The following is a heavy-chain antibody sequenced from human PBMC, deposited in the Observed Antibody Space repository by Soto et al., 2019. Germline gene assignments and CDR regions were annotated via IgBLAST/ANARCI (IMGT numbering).Heavy chain of an antibody. J-gene: IGHJ4*02. CDR1: GGTFSSYA. V-gene: IGHV1-69*01. D-gene: IGHD3-10*01. Sequence: QVQLVQSGAEVKKPGSSVKVSCKASGGTFSSYAISWVRQAPGQGLEWLGGIIPLFGTANYAQKFQGRVTITADESTSTAYRELSSLRSEDTAVYYCARGAYGSGSYYNAYWGQGTLVTVSS. CDR2: IIPLFGTA. CDR3: ARGAYGSGSYYNAY.